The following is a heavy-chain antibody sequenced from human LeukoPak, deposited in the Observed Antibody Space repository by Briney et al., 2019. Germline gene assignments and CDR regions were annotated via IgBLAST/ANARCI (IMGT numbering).Heavy chain of an antibody. CDR2: ISDDGNIK. Sequence: GGSLRLSCAASGFTFSSYGMHWVRQAPGKGLEWVAVISDDGNIKYYVDSVKGRFTISRDNPENTLYLQMDSLRVEDTAVYYCAGGLLGCRRGSCYPTDYWGQGTLVTVSS. V-gene: IGHV3-30*03. D-gene: IGHD2-15*01. CDR1: GFTFSSYG. J-gene: IGHJ4*02. CDR3: AGGLLGCRRGSCYPTDY.